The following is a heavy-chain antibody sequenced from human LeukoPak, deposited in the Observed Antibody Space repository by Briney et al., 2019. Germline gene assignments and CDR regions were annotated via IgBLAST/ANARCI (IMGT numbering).Heavy chain of an antibody. CDR1: AFTFTNYD. J-gene: IGHJ4*02. V-gene: IGHV3-23*01. CDR3: ARAYSRESGYDFVLHN. CDR2: ISTTGDRT. D-gene: IGHD5-12*01. Sequence: GGSLRLSCAASAFTFTNYDMSWVRQAPGEGLEWVSSISTTGDRTYYADSVKGRFNISRDNAKNTLYLQMNSLRAEDTAVYYCARAYSRESGYDFVLHNWGQGTLVTVSS.